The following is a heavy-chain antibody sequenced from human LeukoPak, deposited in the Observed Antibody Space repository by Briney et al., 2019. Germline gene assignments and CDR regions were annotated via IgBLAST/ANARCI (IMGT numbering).Heavy chain of an antibody. CDR3: ASWGIAAAWYNI. J-gene: IGHJ4*02. D-gene: IGHD6-13*01. Sequence: ASVKVSCKASGYTFTSYYMHWVRQAPGQGLEWMGIINPSGGSTSYAQKFQGRVTMTRDTSTSTVYMELSSLRSEDTAVYYCASWGIAAAWYNIWGQGTLVTVSS. CDR1: GYTFTSYY. V-gene: IGHV1-46*01. CDR2: INPSGGST.